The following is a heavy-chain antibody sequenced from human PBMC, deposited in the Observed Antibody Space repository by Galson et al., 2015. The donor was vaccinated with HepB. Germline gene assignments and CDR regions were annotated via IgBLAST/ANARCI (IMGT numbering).Heavy chain of an antibody. CDR2: IYTSGST. Sequence: TLSLTCTVSGGSISSGSYYWSWIRQPAGKGLEWIGRIYTSGSTNYNPSLKSRVTMSVDTSKNQFSLKLSSVTAADTAVYYCARELRFRAAAQTGRRYFDYWGQGTLVTVSS. V-gene: IGHV4-61*02. J-gene: IGHJ4*02. CDR3: ARELRFRAAAQTGRRYFDY. CDR1: GGSISSGSYY. D-gene: IGHD6-13*01.